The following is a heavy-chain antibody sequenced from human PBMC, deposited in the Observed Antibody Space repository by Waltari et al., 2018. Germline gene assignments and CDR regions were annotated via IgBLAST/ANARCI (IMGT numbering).Heavy chain of an antibody. CDR1: GFTFNSIS. J-gene: IGHJ4*02. V-gene: IGHV3-21*02. CDR3: VKGGYIISDY. CDR2: IASGSDYI. D-gene: IGHD3-22*01. Sequence: EVQMVESGGGLVKPGRSLTLSRSATGFTFNSISMTWVRRAPGKGLDWLSTIASGSDYIFYAVSVMGRFTISRDTARRTVNLRMNSLRTEDTAVYYCVKGGYIISDYWGQVIQVIVSS.